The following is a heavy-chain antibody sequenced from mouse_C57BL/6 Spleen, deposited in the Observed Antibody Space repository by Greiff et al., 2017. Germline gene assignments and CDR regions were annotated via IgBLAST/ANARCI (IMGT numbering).Heavy chain of an antibody. Sequence: VQLQESGPELVKPGASVKISCKASGYAFSSSWMNWVKRRPGKGLEWIGRIYPGDGDTNYNGKFKGKATLTADKSSSTAYMQLSSLTSEDSAVYFCARSDSHPNHDGRMDYWGQGTSVTVSS. CDR3: ARSDSHPNHDGRMDY. V-gene: IGHV1-82*01. J-gene: IGHJ4*01. CDR2: IYPGDGDT. D-gene: IGHD2-12*01. CDR1: GYAFSSSW.